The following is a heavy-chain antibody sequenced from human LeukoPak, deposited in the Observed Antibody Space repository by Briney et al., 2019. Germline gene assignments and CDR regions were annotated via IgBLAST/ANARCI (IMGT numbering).Heavy chain of an antibody. CDR3: ARAAYSYGHEPIY. CDR1: GGSISSSSYY. CDR2: IYYSGST. V-gene: IGHV4-39*07. D-gene: IGHD5-18*01. J-gene: IGHJ4*02. Sequence: PSETLSLTCTVSGGSISSSSYYWGWIRQPPGKGLEWIGSIYYSGSTYYNPSLKSRVTISVDTSKNQFSLKLSSVTAADTAVYYCARAAYSYGHEPIYWGQGTLVTVSS.